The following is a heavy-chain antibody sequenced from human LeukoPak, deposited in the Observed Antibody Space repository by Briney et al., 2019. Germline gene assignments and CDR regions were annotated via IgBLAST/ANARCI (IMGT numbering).Heavy chain of an antibody. CDR2: INPNSGGT. CDR1: GYTFTGYY. Sequence: ASVKVSCKASGYTFTGYYMHWVRQAPGQGLEWMGWINPNSGGTNYAQKFQGRVTTTRDTSISTAYMELSRLRSDDTAVYYCARDRPSVHSSGYDPADYYFDYWGQGTLVTVSS. J-gene: IGHJ4*02. V-gene: IGHV1-2*02. CDR3: ARDRPSVHSSGYDPADYYFDY. D-gene: IGHD3-22*01.